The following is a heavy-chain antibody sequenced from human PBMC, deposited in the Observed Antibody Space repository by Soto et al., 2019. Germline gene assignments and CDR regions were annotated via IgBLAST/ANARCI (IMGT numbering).Heavy chain of an antibody. Sequence: SETLSLTCTVSGGSISSSSYYWGWIRQPPGRGLEGIGSIYYSGSTYYNPSLKSRVTISVDTSKNQFTLQLSSVTAADTAVYYCARLGGIKDYWGQGTLVTVSS. J-gene: IGHJ4*02. CDR3: ARLGGIKDY. CDR2: IYYSGST. D-gene: IGHD3-16*01. CDR1: GGSISSSSYY. V-gene: IGHV4-39*01.